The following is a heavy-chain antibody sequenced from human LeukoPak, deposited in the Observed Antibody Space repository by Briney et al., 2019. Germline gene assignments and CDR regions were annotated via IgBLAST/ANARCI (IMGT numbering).Heavy chain of an antibody. CDR2: INPNSGGT. J-gene: IGHJ4*02. D-gene: IGHD2-2*01. Sequence: ASVKVSCKASGYTFTGYYMHWVRQAPEQGLEWMGWINPNSGGTNYAQKFQGRVTMTRDTSISTAYMELSRLRSDDTAVYYCARARGIVVPSPFDYWGQGTLVTVSS. CDR3: ARARGIVVPSPFDY. V-gene: IGHV1-2*02. CDR1: GYTFTGYY.